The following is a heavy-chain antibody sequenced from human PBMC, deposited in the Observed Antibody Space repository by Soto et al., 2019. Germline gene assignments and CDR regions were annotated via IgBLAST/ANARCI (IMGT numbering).Heavy chain of an antibody. CDR3: ARDRFWSGYSIGMDV. CDR2: IFNSGST. Sequence: SETLSLTCTVSGAYLSTDYWSWIRQPPGKRPEWIGYIFNSGSTNQNPPLKSRVSISIDTSRNQFSLKLSSVTAADTAVYYCARDRFWSGYSIGMDVWGQGTTVTVSS. V-gene: IGHV4-4*09. CDR1: GAYLSTDY. J-gene: IGHJ6*02. D-gene: IGHD3-3*01.